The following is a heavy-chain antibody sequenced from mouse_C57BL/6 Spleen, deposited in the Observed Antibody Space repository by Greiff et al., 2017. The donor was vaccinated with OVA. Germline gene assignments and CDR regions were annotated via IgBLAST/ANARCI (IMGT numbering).Heavy chain of an antibody. CDR3: ARAYYSPGYYFDY. D-gene: IGHD2-12*01. J-gene: IGHJ2*01. V-gene: IGHV1-55*01. Sequence: VQLQQPGAELVKPGASVKMSCKASGYTFISYWITWVKQRPGQGLEWIGDIYPGSGSTNYNEKFKSKATLTVDTSSSTAYMQLSSLTSEDSAVYYCARAYYSPGYYFDYWGQGTTLTVSS. CDR2: IYPGSGST. CDR1: GYTFISYW.